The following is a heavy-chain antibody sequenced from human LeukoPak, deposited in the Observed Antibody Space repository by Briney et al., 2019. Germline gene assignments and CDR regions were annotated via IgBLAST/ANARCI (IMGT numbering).Heavy chain of an antibody. D-gene: IGHD6-19*01. Sequence: GGSLRLTCAGSGFTFSNYVMNWVRQAPGKGLEWVANIKEDGSEKYHVDSVKGRFTISRDNAKNSLYLRMNSLRAEDTAVYYCAKRGGSDWYWAFNVWGQGALVTVSS. CDR1: GFTFSNYV. J-gene: IGHJ3*01. CDR3: AKRGGSDWYWAFNV. V-gene: IGHV3-7*01. CDR2: IKEDGSEK.